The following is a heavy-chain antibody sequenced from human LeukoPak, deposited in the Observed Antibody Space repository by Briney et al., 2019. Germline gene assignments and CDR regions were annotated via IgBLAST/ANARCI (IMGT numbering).Heavy chain of an antibody. V-gene: IGHV3-9*01. J-gene: IGHJ4*02. Sequence: GGSLRLSCAASGFTFDDYAMHWVRQAPGKGLEWVSGISWNSGSIGYADSVKGRFTISRDNAKNSLYLQMNSLRAADTAVYYCARWSTAFDYWGQGTLVTVSS. CDR1: GFTFDDYA. D-gene: IGHD2-8*02. CDR3: ARWSTAFDY. CDR2: ISWNSGSI.